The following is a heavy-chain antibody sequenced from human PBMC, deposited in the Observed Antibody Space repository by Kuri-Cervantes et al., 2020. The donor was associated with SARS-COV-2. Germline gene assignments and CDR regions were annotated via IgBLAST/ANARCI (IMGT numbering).Heavy chain of an antibody. V-gene: IGHV4-59*01. CDR1: GDSISSYY. CDR3: ARAGPYSYGSFDY. Sequence: SETLSLTCTVSGDSISSYYWSWIRQPPGKGLEWIGYIYYSRSTNYNPSLKSRVTISVDTSKNQFSLKLSSVTAADTAVYYCARAGPYSYGSFDYWGQGTLVTVSS. J-gene: IGHJ4*02. CDR2: IYYSRST. D-gene: IGHD5-18*01.